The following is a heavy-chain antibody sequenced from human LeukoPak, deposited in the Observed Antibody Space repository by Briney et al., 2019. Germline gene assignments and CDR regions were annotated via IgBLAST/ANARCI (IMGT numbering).Heavy chain of an antibody. V-gene: IGHV3-53*01. Sequence: QPGGSLRLSCVASGFTVSSNCMSWVRQAPGKGLEWVSIIYNDGSTFYADSVKGRFTISRDNSKNTLYLQMDSLSAEDTAVYYCARVTAYSRTHDYWGQGTLVTVSS. J-gene: IGHJ4*02. CDR2: IYNDGST. CDR3: ARVTAYSRTHDY. CDR1: GFTVSSNC. D-gene: IGHD6-13*01.